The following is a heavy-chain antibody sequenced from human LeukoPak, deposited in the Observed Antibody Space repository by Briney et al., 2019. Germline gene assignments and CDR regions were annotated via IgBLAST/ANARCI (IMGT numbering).Heavy chain of an antibody. CDR3: ARDMSGDYYFDY. D-gene: IGHD3-10*02. J-gene: IGHJ4*02. Sequence: KTSETLPLTCAVYGGSFSGYYWSWIRQPPGKGLEWIGEINHSGSTFYNPSLKSRVTISLDRSKNQFSLKLSSVTAADTAVYYCARDMSGDYYFDYWGQGTLVTVSS. V-gene: IGHV4-34*01. CDR2: INHSGST. CDR1: GGSFSGYY.